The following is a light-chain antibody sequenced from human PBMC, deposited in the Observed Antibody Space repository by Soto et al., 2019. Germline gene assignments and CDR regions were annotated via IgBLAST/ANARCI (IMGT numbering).Light chain of an antibody. J-gene: IGKJ4*01. V-gene: IGKV1-5*01. CDR2: DAS. CDR1: QSVRSS. CDR3: QQKDSYVVS. Sequence: DIQMTQSPSTLSASVGDRVTITCRARQSVRSSLAWYQKKPCKAPNLLIYDASTLEGGVPSRFRGSGSGTEYTLTINGLQPDDFATYYSQQKDSYVVSFGERKKVE.